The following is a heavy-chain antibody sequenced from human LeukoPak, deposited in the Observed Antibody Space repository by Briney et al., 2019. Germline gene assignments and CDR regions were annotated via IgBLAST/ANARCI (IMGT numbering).Heavy chain of an antibody. J-gene: IGHJ4*02. Sequence: GGSLRLSCAASGFTFSSYAMHWVRQAPGKGLEWVAVISYDASNKYYADSVKGRFTISRDNSKNTLYLQMNSLRAEDTAVYYCARGGGNAVAGEVDYWGQGTLVTVSS. V-gene: IGHV3-30*04. CDR3: ARGGGNAVAGEVDY. CDR2: ISYDASNK. CDR1: GFTFSSYA. D-gene: IGHD6-19*01.